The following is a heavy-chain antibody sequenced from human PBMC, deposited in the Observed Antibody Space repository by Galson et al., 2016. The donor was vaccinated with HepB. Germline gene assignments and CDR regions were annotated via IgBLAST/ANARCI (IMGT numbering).Heavy chain of an antibody. D-gene: IGHD2-15*01. CDR1: GFTFSSYT. V-gene: IGHV3-21*06. CDR2: ITSRSNFK. J-gene: IGHJ6*02. CDR3: ARDPGRYCSGHSCYSNAYYKGMDV. Sequence: SLRLSCAASGFTFSSYTMNWVRQAPGKGLEWVSSITSRSNFKYYADSVKGRFTISRDNTKNSLNLQMNSLRAEDTAVYYCARDPGRYCSGHSCYSNAYYKGMDVWGQGTPVTVAS.